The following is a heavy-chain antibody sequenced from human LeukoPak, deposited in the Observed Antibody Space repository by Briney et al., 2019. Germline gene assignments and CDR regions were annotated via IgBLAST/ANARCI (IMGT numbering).Heavy chain of an antibody. J-gene: IGHJ5*02. V-gene: IGHV5-51*01. CDR3: ARGPYSYASSATLGSYNWFDP. CDR1: GYSFTNYW. D-gene: IGHD5-18*01. Sequence: GESLKISCKGSGYSFTNYWIGRVRQMPGKGLEWMGITYPGDSHIRYSPSFQDQVTISADKSINTAYLQWSSLKASDTAMYYCARGPYSYASSATLGSYNWFDPWGQGTLVTVSS. CDR2: TYPGDSHI.